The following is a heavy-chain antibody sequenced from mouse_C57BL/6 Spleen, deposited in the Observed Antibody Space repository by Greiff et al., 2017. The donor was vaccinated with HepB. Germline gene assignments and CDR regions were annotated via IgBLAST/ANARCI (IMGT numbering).Heavy chain of an antibody. V-gene: IGHV1-4*01. CDR3: ARYSYGSSSYAMDY. J-gene: IGHJ4*01. Sequence: QVQLQQSGAELARPGASVKMSCKASGYTFTSYTMHWVKQRPGQGLEWIGYINPSSGYTKYNQKFKDKATLTADKSSSTAYMQLSSLTSEDSAVYYCARYSYGSSSYAMDYWGQGTSVTVSS. D-gene: IGHD1-1*01. CDR2: INPSSGYT. CDR1: GYTFTSYT.